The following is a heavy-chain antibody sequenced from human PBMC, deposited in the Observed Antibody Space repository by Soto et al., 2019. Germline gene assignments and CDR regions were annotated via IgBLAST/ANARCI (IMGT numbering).Heavy chain of an antibody. CDR2: ISFDGSNT. D-gene: IGHD5-18*01. J-gene: IGHJ3*02. Sequence: QVQLVESGGGVVQPGGSLRLSCAASGFTFTSYGMHWVRQAPGKGLEWVTFISFDGSNTDYAESVKGRFTISRDNSKNTLYLQMNSLRAEDRAVYYRAKGYGGQRLTRGDAFDIWGQGTMVTVSS. CDR1: GFTFTSYG. CDR3: AKGYGGQRLTRGDAFDI. V-gene: IGHV3-30*18.